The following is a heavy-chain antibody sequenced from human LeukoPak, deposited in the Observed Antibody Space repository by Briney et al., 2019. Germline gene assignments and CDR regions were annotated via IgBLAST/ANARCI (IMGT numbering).Heavy chain of an antibody. CDR2: IIPLFGTA. V-gene: IGHV1-69*05. CDR3: ARGTYYYDSSGYYTNWFDP. D-gene: IGHD3-22*01. CDR1: GGTFSSYA. Sequence: SVKVSCKASGGTFSSYAIRWVRQAPGEGLEWMGGIIPLFGTANYAQKFQGRVTITTDESTSTAYMELSSLRSEDTAVYYCARGTYYYDSSGYYTNWFDPWGQGTLVTVSS. J-gene: IGHJ5*02.